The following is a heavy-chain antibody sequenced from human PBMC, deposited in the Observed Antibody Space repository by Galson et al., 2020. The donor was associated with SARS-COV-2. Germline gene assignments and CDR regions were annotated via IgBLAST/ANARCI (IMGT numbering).Heavy chain of an antibody. CDR3: ARDSGDCSSTSCHYGLDY. J-gene: IGHJ4*02. CDR1: GGSISSGGYY. V-gene: IGHV4-31*03. Sequence: SETLSLTCTVSGGSISSGGYYWSWIRQHPGKGLEWIGYIYYSGSTYYNPSLKSRVTISVDTSKNQFSLKLSSVTAADTAVYYCARDSGDCSSTSCHYGLDYWGQGTLVTVSS. D-gene: IGHD2-2*01. CDR2: IYYSGST.